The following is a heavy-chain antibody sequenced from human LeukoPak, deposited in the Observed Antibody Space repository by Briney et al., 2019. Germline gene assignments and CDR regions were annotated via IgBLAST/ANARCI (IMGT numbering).Heavy chain of an antibody. J-gene: IGHJ4*02. CDR2: IRSKAYGGTT. V-gene: IGHV3-49*03. CDR3: TRAAPPHYDFWSGYGLDY. D-gene: IGHD3-3*01. CDR1: GFTFGDYA. Sequence: GGSLRLSCTASGFTFGDYAMSWFRQAPGKGLEWVGFIRSKAYGGTTEYAASVKGRFTISRDDSKSIAYLQMNSLKTEDTAVYYCTRAAPPHYDFWSGYGLDYWGQGTLVTVSS.